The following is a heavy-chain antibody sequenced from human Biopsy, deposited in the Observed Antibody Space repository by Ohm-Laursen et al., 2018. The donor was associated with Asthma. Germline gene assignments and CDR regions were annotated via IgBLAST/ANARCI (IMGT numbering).Heavy chain of an antibody. CDR1: GYTFNSAG. V-gene: IGHV1-18*01. D-gene: IGHD3-10*01. Sequence: ASVKVSCKTSGYTFNSAGITWVRQAPGQGLEWMGWISVYNGNTKVAQKLQDRATMITDTSTSTAYMELRSLRSDDTAVYFCARAVDYSHYYGIDVWGQGTTITVS. CDR2: ISVYNGNT. CDR3: ARAVDYSHYYGIDV. J-gene: IGHJ6*02.